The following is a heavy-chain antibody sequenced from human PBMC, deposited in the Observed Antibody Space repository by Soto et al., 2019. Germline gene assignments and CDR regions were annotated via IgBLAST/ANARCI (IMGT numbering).Heavy chain of an antibody. J-gene: IGHJ5*02. Sequence: EVQLVESGGGLVQPGGSLKLSCEASGFTFSGSAMNWVRQASGKGLEWVGRIRSKANSYATAYAASVKGRFTISRDDSKNTAYLQMNSLKTEDTAVYYCNSSLPSSAWGQGTLVTVSS. CDR3: NSSLPSSA. CDR2: IRSKANSYAT. V-gene: IGHV3-73*01. CDR1: GFTFSGSA.